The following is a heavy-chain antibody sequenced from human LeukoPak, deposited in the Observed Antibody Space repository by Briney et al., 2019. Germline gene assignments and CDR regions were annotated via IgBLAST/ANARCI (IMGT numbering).Heavy chain of an antibody. D-gene: IGHD2-2*01. J-gene: IGHJ5*02. CDR3: AKGDCSSSSCYLWFDP. Sequence: GGSLRLSCAASGFTFSSYAMSWVRQAPGKGLEWVSTISGSGGGTYYADSVKGRFTISRDNSKNTLYLQMNSLRAEDTAVYYCAKGDCSSSSCYLWFDPWGQGTLVAVSS. CDR2: ISGSGGGT. CDR1: GFTFSSYA. V-gene: IGHV3-23*01.